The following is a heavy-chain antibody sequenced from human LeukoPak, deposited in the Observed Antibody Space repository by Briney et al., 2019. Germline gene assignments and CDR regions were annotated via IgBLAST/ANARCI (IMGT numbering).Heavy chain of an antibody. CDR3: ARDRVDHWFDP. D-gene: IGHD2-15*01. CDR1: GGSISSYY. J-gene: IGHJ5*02. CDR2: IYTSGST. V-gene: IGHV4-4*07. Sequence: ASGTLSLTCTVSGGSISSYYWSWIRQPAGKGLEWIGRIYTSGSTNYNPSLKSRVTMSVDTSKNQFSLKLSSVTAADTAVYYCARDRVDHWFDPWGQGTLVTVSS.